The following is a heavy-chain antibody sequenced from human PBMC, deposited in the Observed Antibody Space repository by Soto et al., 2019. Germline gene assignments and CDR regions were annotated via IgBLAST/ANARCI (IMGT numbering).Heavy chain of an antibody. V-gene: IGHV1-58*01. Sequence: GASVKVSCKASGFTFTSSAVQWVRQARGQRLEWIGWIVVGSGNTNYAQKFQERVTITRDMSTSTAYMELSSLRSEDAAVYYCAASSLGGWELRSGYYGMDVWGQGTTVTVSS. D-gene: IGHD1-26*01. CDR1: GFTFTSSA. CDR3: AASSLGGWELRSGYYGMDV. CDR2: IVVGSGNT. J-gene: IGHJ6*02.